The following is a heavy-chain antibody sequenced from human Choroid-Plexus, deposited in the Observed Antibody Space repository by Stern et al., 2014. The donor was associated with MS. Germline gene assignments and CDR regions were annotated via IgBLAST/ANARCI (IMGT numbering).Heavy chain of an antibody. CDR2: VSYDGSNK. D-gene: IGHD2/OR15-2a*01. CDR1: GFTLGSCA. J-gene: IGHJ5*02. CDR3: AKDRQYLTYFFDH. V-gene: IGHV3-30*18. Sequence: VHLVESGGGVVQPGRPLRLSCVASGFTLGSCAMHWVRQAPGKGLEWVAVVSYDGSNKYYADSVKGRFTISRDNSQNTLYMQMSILRPEDTAVYYCAKDRQYLTYFFDHWGQGSLVTVSS.